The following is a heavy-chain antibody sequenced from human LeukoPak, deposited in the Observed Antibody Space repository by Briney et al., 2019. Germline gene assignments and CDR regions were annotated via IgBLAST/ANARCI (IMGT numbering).Heavy chain of an antibody. V-gene: IGHV4-34*01. CDR1: GGSFSGYY. CDR2: INHSGST. J-gene: IGHJ4*02. CDR3: ARRKGTSGWSWGSPYYFDY. Sequence: SETLSLTCAVYGGSFSGYYWSWIRQPPGKGLEWIGEINHSGSTNYNPSLESRVTISVDTSKNQFSLKLSSVTAADTAVYYCARRKGTSGWSWGSPYYFDYWGQGTLVTVSS. D-gene: IGHD6-19*01.